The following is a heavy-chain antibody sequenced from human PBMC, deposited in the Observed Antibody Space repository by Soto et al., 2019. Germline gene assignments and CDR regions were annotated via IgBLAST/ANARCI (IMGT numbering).Heavy chain of an antibody. CDR1: GFSLSTSGMC. CDR2: IDWDDDK. V-gene: IGHV2-70*01. CDR3: ARTITIFGVVIPNYYYGMEV. D-gene: IGHD3-3*01. J-gene: IGHJ6*02. Sequence: SGPTLVNPTQTLTLTCTFSGFSLSTSGMCVSWIRQPPGKALEWLALIDWDDDKYYSTSLKTRLTISKDTSKNQVVLTMTNMDPVDTATYYCARTITIFGVVIPNYYYGMEVWGQGTTVTVSS.